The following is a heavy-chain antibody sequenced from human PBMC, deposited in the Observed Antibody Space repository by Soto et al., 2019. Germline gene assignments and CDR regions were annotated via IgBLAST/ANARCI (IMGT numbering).Heavy chain of an antibody. V-gene: IGHV1-69*13. CDR1: GGTFSSYA. CDR3: ARDRRSYYDFWSGYSRGRYYGMDV. J-gene: IGHJ6*02. D-gene: IGHD3-3*01. CDR2: IIPIFGTA. Sequence: GPPVKVSCKASGGTFSSYAISWVRQAPGQGLEWMGGIIPIFGTANYAQKFQGRVTITADESTSTAYMELSSLRSEDTAVYYCARDRRSYYDFWSGYSRGRYYGMDVWGQGTTVTVSS.